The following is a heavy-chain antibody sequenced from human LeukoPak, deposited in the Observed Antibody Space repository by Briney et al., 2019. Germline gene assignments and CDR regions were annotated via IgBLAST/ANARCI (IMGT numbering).Heavy chain of an antibody. J-gene: IGHJ4*02. CDR3: ARAGVQLWSMYYFDY. V-gene: IGHV1-3*01. D-gene: IGHD5-18*01. Sequence: ASVKVSCKASGYTFTNYVIHWVRQAPGQRPEWMGWITAGNGDTRYSQEFQGRVSITTDTPASTAYMELRSLRSDDTAVYYCARAGVQLWSMYYFDYWGQGTLVTVSS. CDR2: ITAGNGDT. CDR1: GYTFTNYV.